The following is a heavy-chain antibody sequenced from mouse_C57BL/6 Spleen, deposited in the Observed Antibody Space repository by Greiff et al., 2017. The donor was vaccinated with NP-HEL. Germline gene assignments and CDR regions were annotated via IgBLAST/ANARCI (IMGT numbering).Heavy chain of an antibody. V-gene: IGHV5-6*01. CDR3: ARHDSYFDY. J-gene: IGHJ2*01. CDR2: ISSGGSYT. CDR1: GFTFSSYG. Sequence: DVQLVESGGDLVKPGGSLKLSCAASGFTFSSYGMSWVRQTPDKRLEWVATISSGGSYTYYPDSVKGRFTISRDNAKNTLYLQMSSLKSEDTAMYYCARHDSYFDYWGQGTTLTVSS. D-gene: IGHD2-13*01.